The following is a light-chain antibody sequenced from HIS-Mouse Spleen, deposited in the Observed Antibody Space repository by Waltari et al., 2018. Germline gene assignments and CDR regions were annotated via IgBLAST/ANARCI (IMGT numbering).Light chain of an antibody. CDR3: SSYTSSSTVV. CDR1: SSDVGCSNY. Sequence: QSALTQPASVSGSPGQSITISCTGTSSDVGCSNYFPWYQPHPGKAPKLLIYEVSNRPSGVSNRFSGSKSGNTASLTISGLQAEDEADYYCSSYTSSSTVVFGGGTKLTVL. V-gene: IGLV2-14*01. CDR2: EVS. J-gene: IGLJ2*01.